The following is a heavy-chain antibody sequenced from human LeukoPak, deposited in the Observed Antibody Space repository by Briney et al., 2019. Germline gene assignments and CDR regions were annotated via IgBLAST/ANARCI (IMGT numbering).Heavy chain of an antibody. Sequence: GGSLRLSCAASGFTFSSYGMHWVRQAPGKGLEWVAVIWYDGSNKYYADSVKGRFTISRDNSKNTLYLQMNSLRAEDTAVYYCARANLEGDTAMVNTPLDYWGQGTLVTASS. J-gene: IGHJ4*02. V-gene: IGHV3-33*01. D-gene: IGHD5-18*01. CDR1: GFTFSSYG. CDR3: ARANLEGDTAMVNTPLDY. CDR2: IWYDGSNK.